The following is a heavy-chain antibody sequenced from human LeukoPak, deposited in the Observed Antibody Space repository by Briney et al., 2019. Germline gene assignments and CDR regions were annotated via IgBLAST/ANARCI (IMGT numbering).Heavy chain of an antibody. J-gene: IGHJ4*02. CDR1: GYTFTSYG. CDR3: ARAGPYSSSPGFDY. CDR2: ISAYNGNT. V-gene: IGHV1-18*01. Sequence: ASVKVSCKASGYTFTSYGISWVRQAPGQGLEWMGWISAYNGNTNYAQKLQGRVTMTTDTSTSTAYMELRSLRSGDTAVYYCARAGPYSSSPGFDYWGQGTLVTVSS. D-gene: IGHD6-6*01.